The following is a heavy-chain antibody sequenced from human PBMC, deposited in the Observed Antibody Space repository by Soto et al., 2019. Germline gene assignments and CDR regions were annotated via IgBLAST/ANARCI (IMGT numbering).Heavy chain of an antibody. D-gene: IGHD5-18*01. CDR2: INHSGST. J-gene: IGHJ4*02. CDR3: AREERGYSYGSFDY. V-gene: IGHV4-34*01. Sequence: PSETLSLTCAVYGGSFSGYYWSWIRQPPGKGLEWIGEINHSGSTNYNPSLKSRVTISVDTSKNQFSLKLSSVTAADTAVYYCAREERGYSYGSFDYWGQGTLVTSPQ. CDR1: GGSFSGYY.